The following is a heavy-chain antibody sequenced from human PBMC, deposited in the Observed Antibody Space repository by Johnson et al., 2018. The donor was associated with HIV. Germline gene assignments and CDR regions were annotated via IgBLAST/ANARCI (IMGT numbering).Heavy chain of an antibody. CDR1: GFTFSSYG. D-gene: IGHD6-19*01. V-gene: IGHV3-23*04. J-gene: IGHJ3*02. Sequence: VQLVESGGGVVQPGRSLRLSCAASGFTFSSYGMHWVRQAPGKGLEWVSAISGSGGSTYYADSVKGRCTISRDDSKNTAYLQLNSLKPEDTAVYYCTVPASIAVAGLGAFDIWGQGTMVTVSS. CDR2: ISGSGGST. CDR3: TVPASIAVAGLGAFDI.